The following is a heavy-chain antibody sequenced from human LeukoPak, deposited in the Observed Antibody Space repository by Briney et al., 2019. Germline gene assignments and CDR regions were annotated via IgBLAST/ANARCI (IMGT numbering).Heavy chain of an antibody. CDR1: GFTFSSYE. CDR2: ISSSGSTI. D-gene: IGHD5-12*01. Sequence: GGSLRLSCAASGFTFSSYEMNWVRQAPGKGLEWVSYISSSGSTIYYADSVKGRFTISRDNAKNTLYLQMNSLRAEDTAVYYCARDDVDIVATIRRGFDYWGQGTLVTVSS. J-gene: IGHJ4*02. CDR3: ARDDVDIVATIRRGFDY. V-gene: IGHV3-48*03.